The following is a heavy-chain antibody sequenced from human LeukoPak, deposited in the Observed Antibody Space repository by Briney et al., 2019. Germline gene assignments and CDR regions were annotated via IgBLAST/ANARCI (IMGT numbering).Heavy chain of an antibody. CDR2: IYYSGST. CDR1: GGSISSGGYY. J-gene: IGHJ4*02. Sequence: NPSETLSLTCAVSGGSISSGGYYWSWIRQHPGKGLEWIGYIYYSGSTYYNPSLKSRVTISVDTSKNQFSLKLSSVTAADTAVYYCARVPDDYGDSYFDYWGQGTLVTVSS. D-gene: IGHD4-17*01. CDR3: ARVPDDYGDSYFDY. V-gene: IGHV4-31*11.